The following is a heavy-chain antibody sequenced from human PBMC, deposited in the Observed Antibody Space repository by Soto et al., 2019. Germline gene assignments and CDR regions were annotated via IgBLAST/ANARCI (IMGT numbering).Heavy chain of an antibody. V-gene: IGHV3-30*18. D-gene: IGHD2-2*01. CDR2: ISFNESSK. CDR1: GFTFRNYG. J-gene: IGHJ4*02. Sequence: QVQLVESGGGVVHPGRSLRLSCAASGFTFRNYGMHWVRRAPGKGLEWVALISFNESSKYYADAVKGRFIISRDNSKHSLYLQMNSLRAEDTAVYYCAKDRNGYCSTTSCSWAVDYWGQGTLVTVSS. CDR3: AKDRNGYCSTTSCSWAVDY.